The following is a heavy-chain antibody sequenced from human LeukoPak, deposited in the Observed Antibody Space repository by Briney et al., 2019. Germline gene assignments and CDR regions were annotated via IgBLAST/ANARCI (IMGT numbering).Heavy chain of an antibody. V-gene: IGHV3-7*01. Sequence: GGSLRLSCAASGFTFSSYWMNWVRQAPGKGLEWVANIKQDGSEKYYVDSVKGRFTISRDNAKNSLYLQMNSLRAEDTAVYYCARASGSYNTPYYYYYMDVWGKGTTVTISS. J-gene: IGHJ6*03. CDR2: IKQDGSEK. D-gene: IGHD1-26*01. CDR1: GFTFSSYW. CDR3: ARASGSYNTPYYYYYMDV.